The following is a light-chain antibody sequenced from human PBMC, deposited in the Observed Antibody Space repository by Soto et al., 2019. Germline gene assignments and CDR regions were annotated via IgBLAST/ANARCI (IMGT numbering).Light chain of an antibody. Sequence: DIQMTQCPSTLSACIGDRVTITFRASQSISSWLAWYQQKPGKAPNLLIYDASSLQSGVPSRFSGIGSGTEFTLTISSLKPDDFATYYCQQYNSHWTFGQGTKVDIK. CDR1: QSISSW. CDR3: QQYNSHWT. J-gene: IGKJ1*01. CDR2: DAS. V-gene: IGKV1-5*01.